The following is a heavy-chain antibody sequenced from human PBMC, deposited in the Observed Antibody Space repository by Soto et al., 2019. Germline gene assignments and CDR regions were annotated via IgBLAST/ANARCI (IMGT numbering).Heavy chain of an antibody. CDR3: ARGGQVRVGMDV. Sequence: EVQLVESGGGVIQPGGSLRLSCAASGFTVISTYMSWVRQAPGKGLEWVSFMYSGGSTYYADSVKGRFTISRDNSKNTLYLQMNSLRVEDTAVYYCARGGQVRVGMDVWGQGTTVTVSS. J-gene: IGHJ6*02. CDR1: GFTVISTY. V-gene: IGHV3-53*01. CDR2: MYSGGST.